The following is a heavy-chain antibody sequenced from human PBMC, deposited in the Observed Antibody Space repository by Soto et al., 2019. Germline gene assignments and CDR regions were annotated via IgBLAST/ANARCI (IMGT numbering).Heavy chain of an antibody. J-gene: IGHJ6*02. CDR2: ISSSSSYI. V-gene: IGHV3-21*01. D-gene: IGHD6-13*01. CDR1: GFTFSSYS. CDR3: ARELGSSWYPYYYYGMDV. Sequence: EVQLVESGGGLVKPGGSLRLSCAASGFTFSSYSMNWVRQAPGKGLEWVSSISSSSSYIYYADSVKGRFTISRDNAKNSLYLQMNSLRAEDTAVYYCARELGSSWYPYYYYGMDVWGQGTTVTVSS.